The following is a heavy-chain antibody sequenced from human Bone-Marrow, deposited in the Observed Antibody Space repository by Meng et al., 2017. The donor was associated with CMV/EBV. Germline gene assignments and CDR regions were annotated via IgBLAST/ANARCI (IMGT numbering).Heavy chain of an antibody. V-gene: IGHV4-59*01. Sequence: GSLRLSCTVSGGSISSYYWSWIRQPPGKGLEWIGYIYYSGSTNYNPSLKSRVTISVDTSKNQFSLKLSSVTAADTAVYYCARSPSGSAGGYFDYWAQGTLVTVSS. CDR3: ARSPSGSAGGYFDY. D-gene: IGHD1-26*01. CDR1: GGSISSYY. CDR2: IYYSGST. J-gene: IGHJ4*02.